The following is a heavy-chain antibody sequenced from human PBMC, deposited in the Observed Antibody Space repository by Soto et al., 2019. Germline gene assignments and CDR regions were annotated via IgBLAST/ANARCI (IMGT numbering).Heavy chain of an antibody. J-gene: IGHJ6*02. Sequence: SWVRQAPGKGLEWVSAISGSGGSTDSVDSVKGRFTISRDNSKNTLFLQMNSLRAEDTAVYYCAKELRDRTVYCSSTSCSHGMDVWGQGTTVSVFS. CDR2: ISGSGGST. D-gene: IGHD2-2*01. CDR3: AKELRDRTVYCSSTSCSHGMDV. V-gene: IGHV3-23*01.